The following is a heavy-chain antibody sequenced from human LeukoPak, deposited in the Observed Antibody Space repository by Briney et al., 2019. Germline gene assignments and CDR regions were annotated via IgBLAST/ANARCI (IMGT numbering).Heavy chain of an antibody. D-gene: IGHD3-10*01. CDR2: INHSRST. CDR3: ARGQRFSRGVIPYYYYGMDV. V-gene: IGHV4-34*01. J-gene: IGHJ6*04. CDR1: GGSFSGYY. Sequence: SETLSLACAVYGGSFSGYYWSWIRQPPGKGLEWIGEINHSRSTNYNPSLKSRVTISVDTSKNQFSLKLSSVTAADTAVYYCARGQRFSRGVIPYYYYGMDVWGKGTTVTVSS.